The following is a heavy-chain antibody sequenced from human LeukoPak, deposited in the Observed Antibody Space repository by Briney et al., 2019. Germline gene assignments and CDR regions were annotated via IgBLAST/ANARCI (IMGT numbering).Heavy chain of an antibody. CDR2: IYYSGST. Sequence: SETLSLTCTVSAGSISSYHWSWLRQPPGKGLEWIGVIYYSGSTNYNPSPKSRVTLSVDTSKNKFSLKLSSVPAADTAVYYCARWRNFLHAVDIWGHGTMVTVSS. J-gene: IGHJ3*02. CDR3: ARWRNFLHAVDI. CDR1: AGSISSYH. D-gene: IGHD3-3*01. V-gene: IGHV4-59*01.